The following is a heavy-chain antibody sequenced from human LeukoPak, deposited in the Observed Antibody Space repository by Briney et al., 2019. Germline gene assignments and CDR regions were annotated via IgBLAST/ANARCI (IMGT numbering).Heavy chain of an antibody. CDR1: GGSISTYY. D-gene: IGHD6-19*01. Sequence: PSETLSLTCTVSGGSISTYYWSWIRQPPGQRLEWIGYTYYSGSSNYNPSLLSRVTISVDMSKNQFSLKLSSVTAADTAVYYCARDRGSGWSSNFDYWGQGTLVTVSS. CDR3: ARDRGSGWSSNFDY. V-gene: IGHV4-59*12. J-gene: IGHJ4*02. CDR2: TYYSGSS.